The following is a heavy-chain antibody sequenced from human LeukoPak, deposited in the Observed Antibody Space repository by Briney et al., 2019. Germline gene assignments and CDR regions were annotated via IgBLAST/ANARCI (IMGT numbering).Heavy chain of an antibody. J-gene: IGHJ3*01. D-gene: IGHD3/OR15-3a*01. V-gene: IGHV1-18*01. Sequence: ASVKVSCKTSGYTFISYAISWVRQAPGQGLEWMGWISTFKGDTKYAQKFQDRVSMTTDTSTSTAHLELRSLRSEDTAIYYCARYSGLGLFGVWGQGTVVTVSS. CDR3: ARYSGLGLFGV. CDR2: ISTFKGDT. CDR1: GYTFISYA.